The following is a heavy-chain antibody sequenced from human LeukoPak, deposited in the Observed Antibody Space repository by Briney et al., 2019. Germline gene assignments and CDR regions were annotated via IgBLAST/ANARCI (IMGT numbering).Heavy chain of an antibody. CDR3: AREWWYPDLNYYYGMDV. CDR1: GGSVSSGSYY. D-gene: IGHD2-15*01. Sequence: SETLSLTCTVSGGSVSSGSYYWSWIRQPPGKGLEWIGYIYYSGSTNYNPSLKSRVTISVDTSKNQFSLKLSSVTAADTAVYYCAREWWYPDLNYYYGMDVWGQGTTVTVSS. V-gene: IGHV4-61*01. CDR2: IYYSGST. J-gene: IGHJ6*02.